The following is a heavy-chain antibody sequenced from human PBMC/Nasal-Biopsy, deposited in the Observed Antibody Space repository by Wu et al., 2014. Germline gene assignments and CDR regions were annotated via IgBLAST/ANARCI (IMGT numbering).Heavy chain of an antibody. CDR3: VKEEDSGYYRTADS. D-gene: IGHD3-22*01. J-gene: IGHJ4*02. Sequence: LRLSCAASGFSFSSCGMHWVRQVPGKGLEWVAVITYDESEIHYGNSVEGRFTISRDTSKNTLYLQMNSLRVEDTAVYYCVKEEDSGYYRTADSWGQGTLVTVSS. CDR2: ITYDESEI. V-gene: IGHV3-30*18. CDR1: GFSFSSCG.